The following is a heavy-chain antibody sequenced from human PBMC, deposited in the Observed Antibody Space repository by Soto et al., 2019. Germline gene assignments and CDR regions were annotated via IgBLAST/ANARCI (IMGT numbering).Heavy chain of an antibody. V-gene: IGHV1-18*01. Sequence: ASVKVSGNASGYTFTSYGSSWVRQAPGQGLEWMGWISAYNGNTNYVQKLQGRVTMTTDTSTSTAYMELRSLRSDDTAVYYCARDKVGFWTAGYWGQGTLVTVSS. J-gene: IGHJ4*02. CDR1: GYTFTSYG. CDR2: ISAYNGNT. CDR3: ARDKVGFWTAGY. D-gene: IGHD3-3*01.